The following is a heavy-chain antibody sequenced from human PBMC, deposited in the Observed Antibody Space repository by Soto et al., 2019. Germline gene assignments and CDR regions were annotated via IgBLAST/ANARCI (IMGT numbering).Heavy chain of an antibody. D-gene: IGHD2-15*01. V-gene: IGHV4-4*02. CDR3: TKNSAYSLDY. CDR2: LHHGGST. CDR1: RYSINNNNW. J-gene: IGHJ4*02. Sequence: SETLSLTCDVSRYSINNNNWWSWVRQPPGGGLEWIGELHHGGSTNYNPSLESRATFSVDISKNQFFLKLSSVTAADTAVYYCTKNSAYSLDYWDQGTLVTVSS.